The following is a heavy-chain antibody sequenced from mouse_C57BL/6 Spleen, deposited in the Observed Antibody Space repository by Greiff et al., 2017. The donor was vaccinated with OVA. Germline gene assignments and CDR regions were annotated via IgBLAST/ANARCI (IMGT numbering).Heavy chain of an antibody. CDR2: ISDGGSYT. CDR3: ARDRTPDWYFDV. V-gene: IGHV5-4*01. J-gene: IGHJ1*03. CDR1: GFTFSSYA. Sequence: DVMLVESGGGLVKPGGSLKLSCAASGFTFSSYAMSWVRQTPEKRLEWVATISDGGSYTYYPDNVKGRVTISRDNAKNNLYLQMSHLKSEDTAMYYCARDRTPDWYFDVWGTGTTVTVSS.